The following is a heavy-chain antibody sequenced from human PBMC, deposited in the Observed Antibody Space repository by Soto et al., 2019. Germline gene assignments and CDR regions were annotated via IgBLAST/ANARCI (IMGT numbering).Heavy chain of an antibody. CDR2: INSDGSST. V-gene: IGHV3-74*01. J-gene: IGHJ6*03. CDR3: ARDRGGGYYYYMDV. Sequence: EVQLVESGGGLVQPGGSLRLSCAASGFTFSSYWMHWVRQAPGKGLVWVSRINSDGSSTSYADSVKGRFTISRDNAKNTLYLQMNRLRAEDTAVYYCARDRGGGYYYYMDVWGKGTTVTVSS. D-gene: IGHD3-10*01. CDR1: GFTFSSYW.